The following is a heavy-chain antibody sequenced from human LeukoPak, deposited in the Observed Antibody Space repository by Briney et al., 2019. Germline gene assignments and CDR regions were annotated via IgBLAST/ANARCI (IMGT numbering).Heavy chain of an antibody. Sequence: ASVKVSCKASGYTFTSYYMHWVRQAPGQGLEWMGWINPNSGGTNYAQKFQGRVTMTRDTSISTAYMELSRLRSDDTAVYYCARSRNYYGSGSYYALPHFDYWGQGTLVTVSS. D-gene: IGHD3-10*01. CDR2: INPNSGGT. V-gene: IGHV1-2*02. CDR1: GYTFTSYY. CDR3: ARSRNYYGSGSYYALPHFDY. J-gene: IGHJ4*02.